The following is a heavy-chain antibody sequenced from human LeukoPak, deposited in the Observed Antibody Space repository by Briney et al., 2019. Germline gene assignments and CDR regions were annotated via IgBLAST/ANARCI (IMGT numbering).Heavy chain of an antibody. CDR3: SNKVYCSTTSCHPAGY. D-gene: IGHD2-2*01. CDR1: GESIRSSNW. J-gene: IGHJ4*02. V-gene: IGHV4-4*02. Sequence: SETLSLTCTVSGESIRSSNWWSWVRQPPGKGLEWIGEIYHSGTTNYNPSLKSRVTISFATSTNQFFLDLSPVTAADTAVYYCSNKVYCSTTSCHPAGYWGLGSLVTVSS. CDR2: IYHSGTT.